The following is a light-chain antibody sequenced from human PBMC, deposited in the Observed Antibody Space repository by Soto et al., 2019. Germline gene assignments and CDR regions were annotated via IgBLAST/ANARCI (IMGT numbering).Light chain of an antibody. Sequence: QSVLTQPASVSGSPGQSITISCTGTSTDVGGYNYVSWYQQHPGKAPKLMIYDVTSRPSGVSNRFSGSKSGSTASLIISGLQADDEADYYCISYTSSDTYVFGTGTKLTVL. CDR2: DVT. V-gene: IGLV2-14*01. CDR3: ISYTSSDTYV. CDR1: STDVGGYNY. J-gene: IGLJ1*01.